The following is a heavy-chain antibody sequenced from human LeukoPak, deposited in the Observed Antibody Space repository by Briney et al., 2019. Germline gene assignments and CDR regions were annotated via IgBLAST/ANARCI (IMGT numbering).Heavy chain of an antibody. J-gene: IGHJ3*02. CDR3: ARLYCSSTSCLDAFDI. D-gene: IGHD2-2*01. CDR2: IYYSGST. CDR1: GGSISSGGYY. V-gene: IGHV4-61*08. Sequence: SETLSLTCTVSGGSISSGGYYWSWIRQHPGKGLEWIGYIYYSGSTNYNPSLKSRVTISVDTSKNQFSLKLSSVTAADTAVYYCARLYCSSTSCLDAFDIWGQGTMVTVSS.